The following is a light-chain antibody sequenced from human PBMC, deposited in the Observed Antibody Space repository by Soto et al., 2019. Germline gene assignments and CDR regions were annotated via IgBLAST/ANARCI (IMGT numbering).Light chain of an antibody. CDR2: EVT. J-gene: IGLJ1*01. CDR1: SSEVGGYDY. V-gene: IGLV2-14*01. CDR3: SSYTSSRSLA. Sequence: QSALTQPASVSGSPGQSITISCTGTSSEVGGYDYISWYQQHPGKAPKLVIYEVTNRPSGVSHRFAGSKSGNTASLTISGLQAEDEADYFCSSYTSSRSLAFGTGTKVTVL.